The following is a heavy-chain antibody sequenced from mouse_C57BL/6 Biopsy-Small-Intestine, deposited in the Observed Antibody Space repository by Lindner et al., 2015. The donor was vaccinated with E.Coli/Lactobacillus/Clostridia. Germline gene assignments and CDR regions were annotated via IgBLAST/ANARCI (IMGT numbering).Heavy chain of an antibody. CDR2: ISPYNGYT. Sequence: SVKVSCKTSGYIFTTYGITWVRQAPGQGLEWMGWISPYNGYTNYAQKLQDRVTMTTDTSTSTAYMELRSLRSDDTAVYYCARGGSTSRIDHWGQGTLVTVSS. CDR3: ARGGSTSRIDH. J-gene: IGHJ4*01. D-gene: IGHD5-1*01. V-gene: IGHV1S126*01. CDR1: GYIFTTYG.